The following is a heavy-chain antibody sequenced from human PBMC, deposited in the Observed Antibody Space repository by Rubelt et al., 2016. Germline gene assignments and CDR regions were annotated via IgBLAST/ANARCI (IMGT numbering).Heavy chain of an antibody. CDR3: ATPRYGSSTSCYRERHAFDI. Sequence: QVQLQQWGAGLLKPSETLTLTCAVYGGSFSGYYWSWIRQPPGKGLEWIGEINHSGSTNSNTSLKSRVTISVDTSKNQFALKLSSVTAADTAVYYCATPRYGSSTSCYRERHAFDIWGQGTMVTVSS. V-gene: IGHV4-34*01. CDR1: GGSFSGYY. CDR2: INHSGST. D-gene: IGHD2-2*01. J-gene: IGHJ3*02.